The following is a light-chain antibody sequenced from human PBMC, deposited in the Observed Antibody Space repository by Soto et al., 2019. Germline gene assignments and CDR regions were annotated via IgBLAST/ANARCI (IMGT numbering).Light chain of an antibody. Sequence: HSALTQPASVSGSPGQSITISCTGSSSDVGSNNFVSWYQQHPGKAPQFMIYEGSKRPPGISNRFSGSKSGNTASLTISGLQAEDEADYYCCSYAGTTSFVFGGGTKLTVL. CDR2: EGS. CDR3: CSYAGTTSFV. CDR1: SSDVGSNNF. V-gene: IGLV2-23*01. J-gene: IGLJ2*01.